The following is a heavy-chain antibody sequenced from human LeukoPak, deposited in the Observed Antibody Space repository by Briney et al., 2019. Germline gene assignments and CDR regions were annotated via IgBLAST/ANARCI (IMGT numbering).Heavy chain of an antibody. CDR3: AKEPDIVLVVAAILAY. J-gene: IGHJ4*02. CDR1: GFTFSSYA. CDR2: ISGSGGST. D-gene: IGHD2-15*01. V-gene: IGHV3-23*01. Sequence: PGGSLRLSCSASGFTFSSYAMSWVRQAPGKGLEWVSAISGSGGSTYYADSVKGRFTISRDNSKNTLYLQMNSLRAEDTAVYYCAKEPDIVLVVAAILAYRGQGTLVTVSS.